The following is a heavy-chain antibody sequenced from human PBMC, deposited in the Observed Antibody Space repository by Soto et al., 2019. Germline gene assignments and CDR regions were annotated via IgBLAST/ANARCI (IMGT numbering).Heavy chain of an antibody. CDR2: TYYRSKWYN. CDR1: GDSVSSNSAA. CDR3: AGEPRLTLRYSGYEGPRYYYYYGMDV. Sequence: SQTLSLTCAISGDSVSSNSAAWNWIRQSPSRGLEWLGRTYYRSKWYNDYAVSVKSRITINPDTSKNQSSLQLNSVTPEDTAVYYCAGEPRLTLRYSGYEGPRYYYYYGMDVWGQGTTVTVSS. V-gene: IGHV6-1*01. J-gene: IGHJ6*02. D-gene: IGHD5-12*01.